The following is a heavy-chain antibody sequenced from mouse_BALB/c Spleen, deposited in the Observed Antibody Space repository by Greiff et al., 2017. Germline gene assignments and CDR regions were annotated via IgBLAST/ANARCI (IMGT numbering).Heavy chain of an antibody. D-gene: IGHD3-1*01. Sequence: VQVVESGAELVRPGTSVKVSCKASGYAFTNYLIEWVKQRPGQGLEWIGVINPGSGGTNYNEKFKGKATLTADKSSSTAYMQLSSLTSDDSAVYFCARSGGSGNYFDYWGQGTTLTVSS. CDR3: ARSGGSGNYFDY. CDR1: GYAFTNYL. J-gene: IGHJ2*01. V-gene: IGHV1-54*01. CDR2: INPGSGGT.